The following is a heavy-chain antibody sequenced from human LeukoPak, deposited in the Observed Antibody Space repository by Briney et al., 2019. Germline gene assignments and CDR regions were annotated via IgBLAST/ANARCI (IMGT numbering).Heavy chain of an antibody. CDR2: INHSGST. CDR3: ARESPLSLGITMVRGVPPYYYYYMDV. CDR1: GGSISSSSYY. D-gene: IGHD3-10*01. V-gene: IGHV4-39*07. J-gene: IGHJ6*03. Sequence: PSETLSLTCTVSGGSISSSSYYWGWIRQTPGKGLEWIGEINHSGSTNYNPSLKSRVTISVDTSKNQFSLKLSSVTAADTAVYYCARESPLSLGITMVRGVPPYYYYYMDVWGKGTTVTVSS.